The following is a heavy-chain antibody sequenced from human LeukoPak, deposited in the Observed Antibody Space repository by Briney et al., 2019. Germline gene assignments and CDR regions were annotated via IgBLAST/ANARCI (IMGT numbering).Heavy chain of an antibody. J-gene: IGHJ4*02. D-gene: IGHD2-2*01. V-gene: IGHV1-2*02. CDR2: INPNSGGT. CDR1: GYTFTGYY. CDR3: AGSISSDIVVVPAATGTSGY. Sequence: ASVKVSCKASGYTFTGYYMHWVRQAPGQGLEWMGWINPNSGGTNYAQKFQGRVTMTRDTSISTAHMELSRLRSDDTAVYYCAGSISSDIVVVPAATGTSGYWGQGTLVTVSS.